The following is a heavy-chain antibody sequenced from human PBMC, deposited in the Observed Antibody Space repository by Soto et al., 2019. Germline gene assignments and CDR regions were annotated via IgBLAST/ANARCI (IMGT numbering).Heavy chain of an antibody. CDR1: GFSLRSTGVG. D-gene: IGHD5-18*01. CDR3: ARIWDKVMFT. J-gene: IGHJ5*02. V-gene: IGHV2-5*02. Sequence: QITLKESGPTLVKPTQTLTLTCTFSGFSLRSTGVGVGWIRQPPGKALEWLALIYWDDDKHYSPSLESRLTSTKDTSTNQVVLTMTNMDPVDTATYYCARIWDKVMFTWGQGTLVTVSS. CDR2: IYWDDDK.